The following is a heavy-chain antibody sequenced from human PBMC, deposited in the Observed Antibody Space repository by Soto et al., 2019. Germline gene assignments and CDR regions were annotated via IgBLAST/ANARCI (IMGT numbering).Heavy chain of an antibody. CDR3: IPTYYYGSGPSY. CDR2: ISYDGSNK. V-gene: IGHV3-30*03. CDR1: GFTFSSYG. J-gene: IGHJ4*02. D-gene: IGHD3-10*01. Sequence: LRLSCAASGFTFSSYGMHWVRQAPGKGLEWVAVISYDGSNKYYADSVKGRFTISRDNSKNTLYLQMNSLRAEDTAVYYCIPTYYYGSGPSYGGQGTVVTVSS.